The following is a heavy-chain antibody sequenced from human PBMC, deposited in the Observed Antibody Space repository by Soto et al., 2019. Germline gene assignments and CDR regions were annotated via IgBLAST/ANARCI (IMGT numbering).Heavy chain of an antibody. V-gene: IGHV4-31*03. J-gene: IGHJ5*02. CDR2: IYYSVTT. CDR1: GGSISSGGYY. CDR3: ARCSLVVVPAPGFDP. D-gene: IGHD2-2*01. Sequence: SETLSLTCTVSGGSISSGGYYWSWIRQDPGKGLEWIGYIYYSVTTYYNPSLKSRVTISVDTSKNQFPLKLSSVSAADTALYYCARCSLVVVPAPGFDPWGRGTLV.